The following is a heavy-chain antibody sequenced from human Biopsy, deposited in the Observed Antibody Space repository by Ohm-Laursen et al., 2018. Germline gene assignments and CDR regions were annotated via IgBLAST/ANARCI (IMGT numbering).Heavy chain of an antibody. CDR2: INYRGNT. J-gene: IGHJ6*02. CDR3: ARGKITYCTSTSCDYFGMDV. V-gene: IGHV4-59*01. CDR1: GASIEDYY. Sequence: SETLSLTCTVSGASIEDYYWTWIRQAPGKTLEWIASINYRGNTNYNPSLKSRVTMSAHTSTNQFSLKLTSVTAADTAVYYCARGKITYCTSTSCDYFGMDVWGQGTTVTVSS. D-gene: IGHD2-2*01.